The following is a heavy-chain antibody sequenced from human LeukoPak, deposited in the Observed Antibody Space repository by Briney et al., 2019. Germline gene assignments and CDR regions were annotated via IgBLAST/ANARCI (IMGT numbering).Heavy chain of an antibody. CDR3: ARYTMIVAFDY. CDR1: GFTFDDYG. D-gene: IGHD3-22*01. CDR2: IKQDGSEK. J-gene: IGHJ4*02. V-gene: IGHV3-7*01. Sequence: PGGSLRLSCAASGFTFDDYGMSWVRQAPGKGLEWVANIKQDGSEKYYVDSVKGRFTISRDNAKNSLYLQMNSLRAEDTAVYYCARYTMIVAFDYWGQGTLVTVSS.